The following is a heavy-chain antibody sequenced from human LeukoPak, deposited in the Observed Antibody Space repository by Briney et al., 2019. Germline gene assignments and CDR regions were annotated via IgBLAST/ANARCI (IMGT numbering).Heavy chain of an antibody. CDR3: ARHRFGHLFDS. Sequence: SETLSLTCTVSGGSISSYYWSWIRQPAGKGLEWIGYVYQTGHTHYSPSLKSRVTVSLDTSRNKVSLRVSSVTAADTAVYYCARHRFGHLFDSWGQGILVVVSS. D-gene: IGHD3-16*01. CDR2: VYQTGHT. V-gene: IGHV4-59*01. J-gene: IGHJ4*02. CDR1: GGSISSYY.